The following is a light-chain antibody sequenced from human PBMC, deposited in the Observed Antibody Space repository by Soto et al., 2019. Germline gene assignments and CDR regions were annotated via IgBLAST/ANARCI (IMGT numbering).Light chain of an antibody. CDR3: QQRSNWPPEVT. CDR1: QGIGDT. J-gene: IGKJ5*01. Sequence: EIILTQSPSTLSLSPGEGATLSCRASQGIGDTLAWYQHKPGQTPRLLIYWASTRESGVPDRFSGRGSGTDFTLTISSLEPEDFAIYYCQQRSNWPPEVTFGQGTRLEIK. V-gene: IGKV3-11*01. CDR2: WAS.